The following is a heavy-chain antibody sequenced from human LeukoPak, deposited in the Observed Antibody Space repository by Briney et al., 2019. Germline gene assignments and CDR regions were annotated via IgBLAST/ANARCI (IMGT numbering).Heavy chain of an antibody. J-gene: IGHJ4*02. V-gene: IGHV3-30*18. CDR2: ISYDGSNK. CDR1: GFTFSSYG. Sequence: PGGSLRLSCAASGFTFSSYGMHWVRQAPGKGLEWVAVISYDGSNKYYADSVKGRFTISRDNSKNTLYPQMNSLRAEDTAVYYCAKDRAMIGEGFFDYWGQGTLVTVSS. CDR3: AKDRAMIGEGFFDY. D-gene: IGHD3-22*01.